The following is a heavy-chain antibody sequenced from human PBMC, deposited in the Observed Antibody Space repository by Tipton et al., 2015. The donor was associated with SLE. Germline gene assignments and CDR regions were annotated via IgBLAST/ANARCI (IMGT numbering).Heavy chain of an antibody. CDR3: AKAHYSDSAGGNFYYGMNV. CDR2: ISGGGHSM. J-gene: IGHJ6*02. CDR1: GFIFSTYA. V-gene: IGHV3-23*01. D-gene: IGHD3-10*01. Sequence: SLRLSCTGSGFIFSTYAMSWVRQAPGRGLEWVSLISGGGHSMLHADSVKGRFSISRDNVKNTLYLQMDSLRAEDTAIYFCAKAHYSDSAGGNFYYGMNVWGQGTTVTVSS.